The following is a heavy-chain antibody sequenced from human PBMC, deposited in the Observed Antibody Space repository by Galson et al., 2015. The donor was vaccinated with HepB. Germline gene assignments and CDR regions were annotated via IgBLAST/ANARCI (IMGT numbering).Heavy chain of an antibody. Sequence: SLRLSCAASGFTFNSYSMNWVRQAPGKGLEWVSSISSSSIYIYYADSVKGRFTISRDNAKNSLYLQMDSLRAEDTALYYCARGFRDMDVWGQGTTVIVSS. CDR3: ARGFRDMDV. J-gene: IGHJ6*02. CDR2: ISSSSIYI. V-gene: IGHV3-21*01. CDR1: GFTFNSYS.